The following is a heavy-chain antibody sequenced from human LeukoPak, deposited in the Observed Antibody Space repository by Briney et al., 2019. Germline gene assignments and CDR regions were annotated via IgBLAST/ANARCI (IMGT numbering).Heavy chain of an antibody. Sequence: PSETLSLTCTVSGGSVSSGSYYWSWIRQPPGKGLGWVRYIYDSGSTNYNPSLKSRVTMSVDTTKNSFSLRLSSVTAADTAVYYCARADCSVGSCYAFDIWGQGTMVTVSS. CDR3: ARADCSVGSCYAFDI. D-gene: IGHD2-15*01. CDR2: IYDSGST. J-gene: IGHJ3*02. V-gene: IGHV4-61*01. CDR1: GGSVSSGSYY.